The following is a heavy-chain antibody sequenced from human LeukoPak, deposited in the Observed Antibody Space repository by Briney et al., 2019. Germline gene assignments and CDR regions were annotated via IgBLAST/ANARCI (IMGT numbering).Heavy chain of an antibody. V-gene: IGHV4-34*01. D-gene: IGHD4-17*01. CDR2: INHSGST. Sequence: SETLSLTCAVYGGSFSGYYWSWIRQPPGKGLEWIGEINHSGSTNYSPSLKSRVTISVDTSKNQFSLKLSSVTAADTAVYYCARHYGDYIVFDYWGQGTLVTVSS. J-gene: IGHJ4*02. CDR1: GGSFSGYY. CDR3: ARHYGDYIVFDY.